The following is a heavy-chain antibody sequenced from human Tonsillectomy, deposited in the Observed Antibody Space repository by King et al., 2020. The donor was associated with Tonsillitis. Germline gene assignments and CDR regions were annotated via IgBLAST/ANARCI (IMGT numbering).Heavy chain of an antibody. D-gene: IGHD3-10*01. V-gene: IGHV3-23*04. CDR1: GFTFNSYT. Sequence: EVQLVESGGGLVQPGGSLRLSCAASGFTFNSYTMSWVRQAPGKGLEWVSTISDSGGDTYYAGSVKGRFTISRDNSRDTVYLQMNSLRAEDTAIYYCAKGIVGVRFAFDLWGQGTMVTVSS. CDR2: ISDSGGDT. J-gene: IGHJ3*01. CDR3: AKGIVGVRFAFDL.